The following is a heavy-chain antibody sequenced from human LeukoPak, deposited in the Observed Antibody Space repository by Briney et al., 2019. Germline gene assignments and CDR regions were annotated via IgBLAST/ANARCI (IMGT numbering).Heavy chain of an antibody. CDR3: ARGPDYYGSGSYYKRKGYFAY. CDR1: GGSFSGYY. CDR2: INHSGST. V-gene: IGHV4-34*01. Sequence: SETLSLTCAVYGGSFSGYYWSWIRQPPGKGLEWIGEINHSGSTNYNPSLKSRVTISVDTSKNQFSLKLSSVTAADTAVYYCARGPDYYGSGSYYKRKGYFAYWGQGTLVTVSS. J-gene: IGHJ4*02. D-gene: IGHD3-10*01.